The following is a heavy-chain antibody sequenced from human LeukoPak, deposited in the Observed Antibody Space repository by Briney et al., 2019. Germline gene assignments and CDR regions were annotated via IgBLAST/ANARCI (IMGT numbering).Heavy chain of an antibody. J-gene: IGHJ4*02. V-gene: IGHV1-18*01. CDR1: GYTFSSYD. D-gene: IGHD3-10*01. Sequence: PVKVSCKASGYTFSSYDISWVRQAPGQGLEWMGWISTNSCNTKYVQKFQGRVTMTTDTSTSTGYMELRSLTSDDTAMYYCARDTCTYNDFDSWGQGTLVTVST. CDR3: ARDTCTYNDFDS. CDR2: ISTNSCNT.